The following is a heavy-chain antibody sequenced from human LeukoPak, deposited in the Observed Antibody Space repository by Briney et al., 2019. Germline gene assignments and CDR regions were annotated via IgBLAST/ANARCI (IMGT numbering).Heavy chain of an antibody. J-gene: IGHJ4*02. D-gene: IGHD2-21*01. CDR1: GYTFTGYY. Sequence: ASVKVSCKASGYTFTGYYMHLVRQAPGQGLEWMGWINPNSGGTNYAQKFQGRVTMTRNTSISTAYMELSRLRSDDTAVYYCARVRTLAYQPGDFGYWGQGTLVTVSS. CDR3: ARVRTLAYQPGDFGY. V-gene: IGHV1-2*02. CDR2: INPNSGGT.